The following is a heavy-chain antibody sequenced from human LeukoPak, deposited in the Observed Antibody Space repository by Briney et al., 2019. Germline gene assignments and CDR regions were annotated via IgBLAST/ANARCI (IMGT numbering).Heavy chain of an antibody. CDR1: GFTFSSFW. Sequence: PGGSLRLSWAASGFTFSSFWMSWVRQGPGKGLEWVANIKKDGSEKYYVDSVKGRFTISRDNVKNSLYLQMNSLRAEDTAVYYCARRIRASGVYDWGFDYWGQGTLVTVSS. CDR3: ARRIRASGVYDWGFDY. CDR2: IKKDGSEK. J-gene: IGHJ4*02. D-gene: IGHD5/OR15-5a*01. V-gene: IGHV3-7*01.